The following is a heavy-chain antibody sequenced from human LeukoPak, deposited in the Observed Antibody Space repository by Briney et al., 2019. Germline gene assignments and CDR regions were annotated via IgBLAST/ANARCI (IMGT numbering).Heavy chain of an antibody. CDR2: INSDGSST. D-gene: IGHD2-2*01. CDR3: TREDYALDAFDI. J-gene: IGHJ3*02. CDR1: GFTFSSYW. V-gene: IGHV3-74*01. Sequence: PGGSLRLSCAASGFTFSSYWMHWVRQAPGKGLVWVSRINSDGSSTSYADSVKGRFTISRDNAKESLYLQMNTLRAEDTAVYYCTREDYALDAFDIWGQGTMVTVSS.